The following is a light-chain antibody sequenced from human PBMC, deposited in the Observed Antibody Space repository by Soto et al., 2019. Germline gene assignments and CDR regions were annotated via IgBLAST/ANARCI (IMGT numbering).Light chain of an antibody. CDR2: AAS. CDR3: QQRNSYTLT. CDR1: QGISSY. V-gene: IGKV1-9*01. Sequence: DIQLTQSPSFLSASVGDRVTITCRASQGISSYLAWYQQKPGKAPKLLIYAASTLQSGVPSRFSGSGSGTEFTLPISSLQPEYFATYYCQQRNSYTLTCGGGTNVEIK. J-gene: IGKJ4*01.